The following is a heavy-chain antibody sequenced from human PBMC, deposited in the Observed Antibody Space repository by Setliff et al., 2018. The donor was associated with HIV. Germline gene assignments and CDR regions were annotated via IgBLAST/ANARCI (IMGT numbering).Heavy chain of an antibody. CDR1: GGSISSGSYY. J-gene: IGHJ3*02. V-gene: IGHV4-61*02. Sequence: SETLSLTCTVSGGSISSGSYYWSWIRQPAGKGLEWIGRIYTSGSTNYNPSLKSRVTISVDTSKNQFSLKLSSVTAADTAVYYCARASPKYYDTSGYYSVAFDIWDQGTMVTVSS. D-gene: IGHD3-22*01. CDR3: ARASPKYYDTSGYYSVAFDI. CDR2: IYTSGST.